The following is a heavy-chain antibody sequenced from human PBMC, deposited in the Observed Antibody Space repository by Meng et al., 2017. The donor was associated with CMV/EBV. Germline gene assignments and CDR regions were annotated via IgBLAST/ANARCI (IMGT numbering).Heavy chain of an antibody. D-gene: IGHD6-13*01. Sequence: ASVKVSCKASGYTFTGYYMHWVRQAPGQGLEWMGWINPTSGGTNYAQKFQGRVTMTRDTSISTAYMELSRLRSDDTAVYYCARDLTPLGGQKEQQLENDYWGQGTLVTVSS. V-gene: IGHV1-2*02. CDR1: GYTFTGYY. CDR2: INPTSGGT. CDR3: ARDLTPLGGQKEQQLENDY. J-gene: IGHJ4*02.